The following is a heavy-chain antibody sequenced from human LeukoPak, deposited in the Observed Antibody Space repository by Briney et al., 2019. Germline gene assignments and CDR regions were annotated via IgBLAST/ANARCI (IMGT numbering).Heavy chain of an antibody. CDR2: ISSSGGSI. D-gene: IGHD3-22*01. CDR1: GFTFSSYE. V-gene: IGHV3-48*03. J-gene: IGHJ4*02. CDR3: ARVEDDSSGYHYGLLDY. Sequence: PGGPLRLSCAASGFTFSSYEMIWVPQAPGKGLEWLSYISSSGGSIYYADSLRGRFTISRDNAKSSLYLQMNSLRAEDTAVYYCARVEDDSSGYHYGLLDYWGQGTLVTVSS.